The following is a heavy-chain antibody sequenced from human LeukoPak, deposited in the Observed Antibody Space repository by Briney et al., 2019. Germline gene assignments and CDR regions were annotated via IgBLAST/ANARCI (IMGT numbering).Heavy chain of an antibody. CDR1: GFTFSDYY. D-gene: IGHD3-9*01. Sequence: GGSLRLSCAASGFTFSDYYMSWIRQAPGKGLEWVSYISSSSSYTNYADSVKGRFTISRDNAKNSLYLQTNSLRAEDTAVYYCARTYYDILLLDYWGQGTLVTVSS. J-gene: IGHJ4*02. V-gene: IGHV3-11*06. CDR2: ISSSSSYT. CDR3: ARTYYDILLLDY.